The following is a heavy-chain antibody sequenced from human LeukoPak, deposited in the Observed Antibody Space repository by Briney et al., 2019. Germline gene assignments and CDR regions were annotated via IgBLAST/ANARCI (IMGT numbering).Heavy chain of an antibody. CDR1: GFTFSTYW. Sequence: GGSLRLSCTASGFTFSTYWMSWVRQAPGKGLEWVANIKQDGSEKYYVDSVKGRFTISRDNAKNSLYLQMNSLRAEDTAVYYCARDFSSGWYGFSYWGQGTLVTVSS. V-gene: IGHV3-7*01. CDR2: IKQDGSEK. J-gene: IGHJ4*02. CDR3: ARDFSSGWYGFSY. D-gene: IGHD6-19*01.